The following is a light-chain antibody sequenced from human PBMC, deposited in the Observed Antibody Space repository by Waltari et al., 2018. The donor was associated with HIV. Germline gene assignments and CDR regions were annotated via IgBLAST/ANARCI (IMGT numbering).Light chain of an antibody. CDR1: SFDVVDYNY. CDR2: EVT. Sequence: QSALTQPASVSGSPGQSITLYCTGTSFDVVDYNYVSWYQQHPGKAPKLRIYEVTNRPSGVSNRVSGSKSGNTDSLTISGLQAEDEADYYCISYRSGFTLMFGGGTKLTVL. J-gene: IGLJ3*02. V-gene: IGLV2-14*01. CDR3: ISYRSGFTLM.